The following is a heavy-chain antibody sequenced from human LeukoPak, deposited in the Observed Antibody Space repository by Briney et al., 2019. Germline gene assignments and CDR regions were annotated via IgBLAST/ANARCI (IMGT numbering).Heavy chain of an antibody. V-gene: IGHV3-7*05. CDR1: GFTFNNYW. CDR2: IKQDGSQK. D-gene: IGHD3-10*02. CDR3: AKNLHSYVAMDV. Sequence: GGSLRLSCAASGFTFNNYWMSWVRQAPGKGLEWVANIKQDGSQKHYVDSVKGRFTISRDNSKNTLFLQMSSLRAEDTALYYCAKNLHSYVAMDVWGQGTTVTVS. J-gene: IGHJ6*02.